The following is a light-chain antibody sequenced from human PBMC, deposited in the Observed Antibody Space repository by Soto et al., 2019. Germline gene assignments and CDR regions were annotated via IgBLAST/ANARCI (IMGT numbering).Light chain of an antibody. J-gene: IGLJ2*01. Sequence: QTVVTQPPTASASLGASVTLTCTLSSGYSNYKVDWYQQRPGKGPRFVMRVGTGGIVGSKGYGIPDRFSVLGSGLNRYLSITNIQEEGESDYHCGADHGSGSNFGGVGFGGGTKVTVL. CDR2: VGTGGIVG. V-gene: IGLV9-49*01. CDR1: SGYSNYK. CDR3: GADHGSGSNFGGVG.